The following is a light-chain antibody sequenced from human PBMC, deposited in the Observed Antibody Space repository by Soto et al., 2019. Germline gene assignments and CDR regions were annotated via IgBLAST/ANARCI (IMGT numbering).Light chain of an antibody. CDR3: QQYGASPFT. Sequence: VVLTQSPATLSLSPGDRATLSCRASRHVYINALGWYQQKPGRTPTLLIYGASTRATDIPDRFSATGSGTDFSLTISGVEPEDCAVYYCQQYGASPFTFGPGTRLEI. V-gene: IGKV3-20*01. CDR1: RHVYINA. J-gene: IGKJ3*01. CDR2: GAS.